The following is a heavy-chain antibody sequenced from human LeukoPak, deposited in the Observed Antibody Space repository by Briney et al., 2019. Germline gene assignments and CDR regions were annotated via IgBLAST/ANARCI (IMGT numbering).Heavy chain of an antibody. CDR2: IYYSGST. Sequence: SQTLSLTCTVSGGSISSGTYYWTWIRQHPGKGLEWIGYIYYSGSTFYNPSLKSRVTISVDTSKNQFSLMLSEVTAADTAVYYCVRDHSSSGPDFWGQGTLVTVSS. J-gene: IGHJ4*02. CDR3: VRDHSSSGPDF. CDR1: GGSISSGTYY. V-gene: IGHV4-31*03. D-gene: IGHD6-25*01.